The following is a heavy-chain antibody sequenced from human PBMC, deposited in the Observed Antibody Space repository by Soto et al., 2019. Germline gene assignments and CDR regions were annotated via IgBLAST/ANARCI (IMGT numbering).Heavy chain of an antibody. D-gene: IGHD6-6*01. V-gene: IGHV4-59*12. CDR3: ARGHTSEYSSPGDANWFDP. CDR1: GFSIISYY. Sequence: SETLSLTCTVSGFSIISYYWSWIRQPPGKGLEWIGYINYSGSTNYNPSLKSRVTISVDTSKNQFSLKLSPVTAADTAVYYWARGHTSEYSSPGDANWFDPWGQGTLVTVSS. J-gene: IGHJ5*02. CDR2: INYSGST.